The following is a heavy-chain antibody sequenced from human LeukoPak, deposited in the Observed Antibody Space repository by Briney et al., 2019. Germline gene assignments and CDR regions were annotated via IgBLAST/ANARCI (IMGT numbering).Heavy chain of an antibody. CDR1: GFTFSSYG. J-gene: IGHJ4*02. CDR3: ARDGENYYDSPNDY. V-gene: IGHV3-30*04. Sequence: GGSLRLSCAASGFTFSSYGLHWVRQAPGKGLECVAVISKDGSNEHYADPGKGRSTISRDNSKNTLYLQMNSLRAEDTAVYYCARDGENYYDSPNDYWGQGTLVTVSS. CDR2: ISKDGSNE. D-gene: IGHD3-22*01.